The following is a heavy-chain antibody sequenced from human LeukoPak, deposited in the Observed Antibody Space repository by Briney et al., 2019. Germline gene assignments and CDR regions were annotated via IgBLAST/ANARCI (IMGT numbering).Heavy chain of an antibody. J-gene: IGHJ5*02. V-gene: IGHV1-18*01. Sequence: GASVRVSCKPSGYTFTAYGISWVRQAPGQGLEWMGWISAYNGNTDYAQKLQGRVTMTTDTSTSTAYMELRGLTYDDTAMYYCARCGYNYGLGSNWFDPWGQGTLVTVSS. D-gene: IGHD5-18*01. CDR1: GYTFTAYG. CDR3: ARCGYNYGLGSNWFDP. CDR2: ISAYNGNT.